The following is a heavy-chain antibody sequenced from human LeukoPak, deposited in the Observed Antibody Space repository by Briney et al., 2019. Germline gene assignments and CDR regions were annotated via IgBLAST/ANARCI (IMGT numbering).Heavy chain of an antibody. D-gene: IGHD4-11*01. CDR1: GFTFSSYS. J-gene: IGHJ6*03. V-gene: IGHV3-21*01. Sequence: GGSLRLSCAASGFTFSSYSMNWVRQAPGKGLEWVSSISSSSSYIYYADSVKGRFTISRDNAKNSLYLQMNSLRAEDTAVYYCARDDPTDYSNYGLGPAPGYMDVWGKGTTVTVSS. CDR2: ISSSSSYI. CDR3: ARDDPTDYSNYGLGPAPGYMDV.